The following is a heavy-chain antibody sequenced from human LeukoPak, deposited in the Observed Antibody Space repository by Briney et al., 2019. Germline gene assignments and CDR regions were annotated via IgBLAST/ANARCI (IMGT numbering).Heavy chain of an antibody. CDR3: ARGRGYCSSTSCYGFDY. Sequence: GASVKVSCKASGYTFTSYDINWVRQAPGQGLEWMGWINPNSGGTNYAQKFQGRGTMTRDRSISTAYMELSRLRSDDTAVYYCARGRGYCSSTSCYGFDYWGQGTLVTVSS. V-gene: IGHV1-2*02. J-gene: IGHJ4*02. CDR2: INPNSGGT. D-gene: IGHD2-2*01. CDR1: GYTFTSYD.